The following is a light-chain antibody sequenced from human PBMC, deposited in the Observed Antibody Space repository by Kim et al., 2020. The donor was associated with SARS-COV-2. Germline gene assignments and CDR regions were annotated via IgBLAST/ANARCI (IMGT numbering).Light chain of an antibody. CDR1: QSVSSN. CDR2: GAS. J-gene: IGKJ2*01. Sequence: EIVMTQSPATLSVSPGERATLSCRASQSVSSNLAWYQQKPGQAPRLLIYGASTRATGIPAWFSGSGSGTEFTLTISSLQSEDFAVYYCQQYNNWPPYTLGQGTKLEI. CDR3: QQYNNWPPYT. V-gene: IGKV3-15*01.